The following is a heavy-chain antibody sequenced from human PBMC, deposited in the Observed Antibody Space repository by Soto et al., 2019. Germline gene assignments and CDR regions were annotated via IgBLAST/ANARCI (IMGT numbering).Heavy chain of an antibody. CDR2: IWYDGSNK. CDR1: GFTFSSYG. D-gene: IGHD5-18*01. Sequence: QVQLVESGGGVVQPGRSLRLSCAASGFTFSSYGMHWVRQAPGKGLEWVAVIWYDGSNKYYADSVKGRFTISRDNSKNTLYLQMNSLRAEDTAVYYCARDTSTAMGHFAYWGQGTLVTVSS. J-gene: IGHJ4*02. V-gene: IGHV3-33*01. CDR3: ARDTSTAMGHFAY.